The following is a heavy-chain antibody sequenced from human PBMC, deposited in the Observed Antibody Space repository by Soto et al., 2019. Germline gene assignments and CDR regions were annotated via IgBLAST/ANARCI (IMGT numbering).Heavy chain of an antibody. Sequence: QVQLVESGGGVVQPGRSLRLSCAASGFTFSSYGMHWVRQAPGKGLEWEAVIWYDGSNKYYADSVKGRFTISRGNSKNPLYLQMNSSRAEDTAVYYGVRSVGIVATTPFDCWGRGTLVTVSS. V-gene: IGHV3-33*01. CDR3: VRSVGIVATTPFDC. CDR2: IWYDGSNK. D-gene: IGHD5-12*01. CDR1: GFTFSSYG. J-gene: IGHJ4*02.